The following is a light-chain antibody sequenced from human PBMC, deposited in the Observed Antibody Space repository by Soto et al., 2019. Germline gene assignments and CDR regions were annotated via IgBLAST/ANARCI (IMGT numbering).Light chain of an antibody. V-gene: IGKV3-11*01. CDR3: QQRSNWQGT. Sequence: EIVLTQSPATLSLSPGERATLSCRASQSVSSYLAWFQQKPGQAPRLLIHDASNRATGIPARFSGSGSGTDFTLTISSLEPEDFAVYYCQQRSNWQGTFGQGTKVDIK. J-gene: IGKJ1*01. CDR2: DAS. CDR1: QSVSSY.